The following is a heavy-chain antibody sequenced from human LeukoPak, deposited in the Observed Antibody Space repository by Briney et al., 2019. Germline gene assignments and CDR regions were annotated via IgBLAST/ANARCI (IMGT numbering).Heavy chain of an antibody. CDR1: GGTFSSYA. D-gene: IGHD3-10*01. CDR2: IIPIFGTA. Sequence: ASVKVSCKASGGTFSSYAISWVRQAPGQGLEWMGGIIPIFGTANYAQKFQGRVAITADESTSTAYMELSSLRSEDTAVYYCARSIPLWKELRRDWFDPWGQGTLVTVSS. V-gene: IGHV1-69*13. CDR3: ARSIPLWKELRRDWFDP. J-gene: IGHJ5*02.